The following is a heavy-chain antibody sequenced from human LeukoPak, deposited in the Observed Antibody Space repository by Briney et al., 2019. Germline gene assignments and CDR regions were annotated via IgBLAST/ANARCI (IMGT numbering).Heavy chain of an antibody. V-gene: IGHV4-61*01. CDR3: ARDALAGDFDS. D-gene: IGHD3-10*01. Sequence: SETLSLTCTVSGGSISSSSYYWGWIRQPPWKGLEWIGYIYYSGTTNYHPSLKSRVTISVDTSKNQFSLRLSSVTAADTAVYYCARDALAGDFDSWGQGTLVTVSS. CDR2: IYYSGTT. J-gene: IGHJ4*02. CDR1: GGSISSSSYY.